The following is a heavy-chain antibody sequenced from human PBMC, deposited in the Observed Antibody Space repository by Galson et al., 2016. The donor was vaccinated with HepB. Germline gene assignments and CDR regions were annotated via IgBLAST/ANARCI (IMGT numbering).Heavy chain of an antibody. CDR1: GGSITSSIYY. V-gene: IGHV4-61*05. D-gene: IGHD1-26*01. Sequence: SETLSLTCTVSGGSITSSIYYWGWIRRPPGKGLELIGHIYDSGTSNYHRSLESRVTTSLDTSRNQFSLKLTSVTAADTAVYYCARLWEYYFDFWGQGTRVTVSS. CDR3: ARLWEYYFDF. J-gene: IGHJ4*02. CDR2: IYDSGTS.